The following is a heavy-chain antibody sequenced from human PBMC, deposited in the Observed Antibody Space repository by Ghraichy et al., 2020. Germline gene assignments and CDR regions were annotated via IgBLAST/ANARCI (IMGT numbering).Heavy chain of an antibody. V-gene: IGHV3-23*01. D-gene: IGHD1-14*01. J-gene: IGHJ4*02. Sequence: GGSLRLSCAASGFTFSSYAMSWVRQAPGKGLEWVSAISGSGGSTYYADSVKGRFTISRDNSKNTLYRQMNTLRAEDTAVYYCAKPHRSPLTRGPFDYWRQGTLVTVSP. CDR1: GFTFSSYA. CDR3: AKPHRSPLTRGPFDY. CDR2: ISGSGGST.